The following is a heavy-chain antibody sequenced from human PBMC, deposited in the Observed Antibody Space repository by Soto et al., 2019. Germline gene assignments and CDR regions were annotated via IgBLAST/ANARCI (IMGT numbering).Heavy chain of an antibody. J-gene: IGHJ4*02. CDR2: IKQDGSEK. Sequence: GGSLRLSCAASGFTFSSYWMSWVRQAPGKGLEWVANIKQDGSEKYYVDSVKGRFTISRDNAKNSLYLQMNSLRAEDTAVYYCARVSTIFGVVINFDYWGQGTLVSVSS. CDR3: ARVSTIFGVVINFDY. D-gene: IGHD3-3*01. CDR1: GFTFSSYW. V-gene: IGHV3-7*01.